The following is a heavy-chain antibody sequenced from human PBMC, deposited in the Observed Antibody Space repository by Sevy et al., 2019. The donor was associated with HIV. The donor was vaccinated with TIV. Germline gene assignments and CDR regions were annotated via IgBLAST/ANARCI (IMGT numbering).Heavy chain of an antibody. Sequence: SETLSLTCSVSAMSVSSANDYCTWIRQPPGNGLEWIGHVFYFGSTNYNPSLKSRVTISLDTSKRQFSLKLTSVTAADTALYYCGRDQYYDILPGLYAIDVWGQGTQVLVSS. J-gene: IGHJ6*02. CDR2: VFYFGST. V-gene: IGHV4-61*01. CDR3: GRDQYYDILPGLYAIDV. CDR1: AMSVSSANDY. D-gene: IGHD3-9*01.